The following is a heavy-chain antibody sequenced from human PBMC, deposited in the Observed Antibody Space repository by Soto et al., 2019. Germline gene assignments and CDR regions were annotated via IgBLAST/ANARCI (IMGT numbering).Heavy chain of an antibody. J-gene: IGHJ4*02. Sequence: PGGSLRLSCAASGFTFSSYAMHWVRQAPGKGLEWVAVISYDGSNKYYADSVKGRFTISRDNSKNTLYLQMNSLRAEDTAVYYCARDYYDSSGYYYGVDYWGQRTLVTVSS. CDR1: GFTFSSYA. CDR2: ISYDGSNK. V-gene: IGHV3-30-3*01. CDR3: ARDYYDSSGYYYGVDY. D-gene: IGHD3-22*01.